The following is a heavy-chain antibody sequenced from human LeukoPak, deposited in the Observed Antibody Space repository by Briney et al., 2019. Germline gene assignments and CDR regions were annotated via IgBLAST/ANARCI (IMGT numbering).Heavy chain of an antibody. CDR3: ASLPYSSGFDY. Sequence: GGTLRLSCGASGFTFSTYGMSWVRQAPGKGLEWVSAISGSGGNTYYADSVKGRFTISRDNAKNSLYLQMNSLRAEDTAVYYCASLPYSSGFDYWGQGTLVTVSS. J-gene: IGHJ4*02. V-gene: IGHV3-23*01. D-gene: IGHD6-19*01. CDR2: ISGSGGNT. CDR1: GFTFSTYG.